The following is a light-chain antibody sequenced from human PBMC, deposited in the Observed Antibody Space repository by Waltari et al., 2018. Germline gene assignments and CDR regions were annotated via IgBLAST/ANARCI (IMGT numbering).Light chain of an antibody. V-gene: IGKV3-11*01. CDR1: QSVGSY. CDR2: QAS. Sequence: EIVLTQSPATLSLPPGEGVTLSCRASQSVGSYLAWYQQQPGQAPRLLIHQASTRAAGIPARFSGSGSGTDFTLTISSLEPEDFAVYYCQQRGSWPPAFGGGTKVEIK. CDR3: QQRGSWPPA. J-gene: IGKJ4*01.